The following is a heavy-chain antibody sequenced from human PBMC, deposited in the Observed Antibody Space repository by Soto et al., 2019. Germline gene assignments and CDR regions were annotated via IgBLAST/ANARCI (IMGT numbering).Heavy chain of an antibody. J-gene: IGHJ4*02. V-gene: IGHV3-30-3*01. Sequence: QVQLVESGGGVVQPGRSLRLSCAASGFTFSSYAMHWVRQAPGKGLEWVAVISYDGSNKYYADSVKGRFTISRDNSKNTLYLQMNSLRAEDTAVYYCVRGSGGRMYSSPDFDYWGQGTLVTVSS. CDR2: ISYDGSNK. D-gene: IGHD6-13*01. CDR3: VRGSGGRMYSSPDFDY. CDR1: GFTFSSYA.